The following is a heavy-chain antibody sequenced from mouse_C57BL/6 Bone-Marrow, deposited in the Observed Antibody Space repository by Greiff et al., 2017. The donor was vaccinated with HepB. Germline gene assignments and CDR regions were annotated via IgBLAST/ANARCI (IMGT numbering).Heavy chain of an antibody. CDR1: GYTFTSYW. D-gene: IGHD4-1*01. J-gene: IGHJ2*01. CDR3: TRCPLGQGLQYYFDY. Sequence: VQLQQSGTVLARPGASVKMSCKTSGYTFTSYWMHWVKQRPGQGLEWIGAIYPGNSDTSYNQKFKGKAKLTAVTSASTAYMELSSLTNEDSAVYYCTRCPLGQGLQYYFDYWGQGTTLTVSS. CDR2: IYPGNSDT. V-gene: IGHV1-5*01.